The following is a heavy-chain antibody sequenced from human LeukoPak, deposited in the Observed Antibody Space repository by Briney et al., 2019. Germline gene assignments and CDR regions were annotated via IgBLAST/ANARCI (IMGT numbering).Heavy chain of an antibody. Sequence: GGSLRLSCAASGFTFSSYGMHWVRQAPGKGLELVAFIRYDGSNKYYADSVKGRFTISRDNSKNTLYLQMNSLRAEDTAVYYCAKDVRRYGSGSHFFDYWGQGTLVTVSS. J-gene: IGHJ4*02. V-gene: IGHV3-30*02. D-gene: IGHD3-10*01. CDR1: GFTFSSYG. CDR3: AKDVRRYGSGSHFFDY. CDR2: IRYDGSNK.